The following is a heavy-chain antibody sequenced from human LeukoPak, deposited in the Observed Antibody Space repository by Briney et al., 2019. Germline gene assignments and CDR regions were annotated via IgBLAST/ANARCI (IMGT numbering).Heavy chain of an antibody. CDR3: AKPPPRYCSGGSCYQKDYYYYGMDV. CDR1: GFTFSSYA. V-gene: IGHV3-23*01. Sequence: PGGSLRLSCAASGFTFSSYAMSWVRQAPGKGLEWVSAISGSGGSTYYADSVKGWFTISRDNSKNTLYLQMNSLRAEDTAVYYCAKPPPRYCSGGSCYQKDYYYYGMDVWGQGTTVTVSS. CDR2: ISGSGGST. D-gene: IGHD2-15*01. J-gene: IGHJ6*02.